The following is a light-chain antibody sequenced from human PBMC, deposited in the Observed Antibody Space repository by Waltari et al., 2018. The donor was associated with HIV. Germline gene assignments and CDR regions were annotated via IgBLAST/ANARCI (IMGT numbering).Light chain of an antibody. CDR1: SGHSNYA. CDR2: INSDGSH. V-gene: IGLV4-69*01. J-gene: IGLJ2*01. Sequence: QLVLTQSPSASASLGASVKLTCTLSSGHSNYAIAWHKQQQPEKGPRYLMKINSDGSHSKGGGIPDRFSGSSSGAERYLIISSLQSEDEADYYCQTWGTGIRVFGGGTKLTVL. CDR3: QTWGTGIRV.